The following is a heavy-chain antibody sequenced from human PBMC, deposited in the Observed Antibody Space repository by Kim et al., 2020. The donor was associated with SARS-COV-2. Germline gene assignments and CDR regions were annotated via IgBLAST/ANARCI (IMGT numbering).Heavy chain of an antibody. CDR3: GRHNEANSHVDY. D-gene: IGHD2-21*01. Sequence: YYHPSLQSRVTISLDTSKNQFSLKLSSVTAADTAVYYCGRHNEANSHVDYWGQGTLVTVSS. J-gene: IGHJ4*02. V-gene: IGHV4-39*01.